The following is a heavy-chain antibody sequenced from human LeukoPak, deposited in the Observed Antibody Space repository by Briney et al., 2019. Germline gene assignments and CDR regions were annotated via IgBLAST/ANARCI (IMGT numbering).Heavy chain of an antibody. Sequence: PGGSLRLSCAASGFTFSSYGMNWVRQAPGKGLEWVSYISSSSSTIYYADSVKGRFTISRDNAKNSLYLQMNSLRAEDTAVYYCARDWRDYYDSSGSGNFDYWGQGTLVTVSS. CDR3: ARDWRDYYDSSGSGNFDY. D-gene: IGHD3-22*01. V-gene: IGHV3-48*04. CDR2: ISSSSSTI. CDR1: GFTFSSYG. J-gene: IGHJ4*02.